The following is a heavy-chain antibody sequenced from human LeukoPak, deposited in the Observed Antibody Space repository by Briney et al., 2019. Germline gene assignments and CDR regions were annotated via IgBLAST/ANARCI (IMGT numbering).Heavy chain of an antibody. CDR3: AKDPMARITIFGVARAPRAYFDY. Sequence: GGSLRLSCAVSGITLSNYGMSWVRQAPGKGLEWVSAISGSGGSTYYADSVKGRFTISRDNSKNTLYLQMNSLRAEDTAVYYCAKDPMARITIFGVARAPRAYFDYWGQGTLVTVSS. V-gene: IGHV3-23*01. CDR2: ISGSGGST. D-gene: IGHD3-3*01. J-gene: IGHJ4*02. CDR1: GITLSNYG.